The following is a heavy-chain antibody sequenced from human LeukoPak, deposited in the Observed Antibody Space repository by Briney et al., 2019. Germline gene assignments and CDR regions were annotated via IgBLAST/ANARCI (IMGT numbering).Heavy chain of an antibody. CDR1: GFTFSGHG. V-gene: IGHV3-23*01. CDR3: AKDSLRTVPKASFDS. Sequence: GGTLRLSCAASGFTFSGHGMNWVRQAPGKGLEWVSGISGSGSVTYYADSVKGRFTISRDNSKNMLFLQVNSLRAEDRAVYYCAKDSLRTVPKASFDSWGQGTLVTVSS. J-gene: IGHJ4*02. D-gene: IGHD2-2*01. CDR2: ISGSGSVT.